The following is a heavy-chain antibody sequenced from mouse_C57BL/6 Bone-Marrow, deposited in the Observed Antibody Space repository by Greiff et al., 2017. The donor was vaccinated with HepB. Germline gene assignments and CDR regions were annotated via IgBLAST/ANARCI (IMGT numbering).Heavy chain of an antibody. J-gene: IGHJ4*01. D-gene: IGHD6-1*01. V-gene: IGHV1-4*01. CDR3: APLAYAMDY. Sequence: VQLQQSGAELARPGASVKMSCKASGYIFTSYTMHWVKQRPGQGLEWIGYINTSSGYTKYNQKFKDKATLTADKSSSTAYMQLSSLTSEDSAVYYCAPLAYAMDYWGQGTSVTVSS. CDR2: INTSSGYT. CDR1: GYIFTSYT.